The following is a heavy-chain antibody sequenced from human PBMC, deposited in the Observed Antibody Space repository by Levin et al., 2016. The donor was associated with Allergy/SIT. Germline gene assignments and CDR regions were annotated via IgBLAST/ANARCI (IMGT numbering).Heavy chain of an antibody. D-gene: IGHD3-22*01. CDR1: GGSISSYY. Sequence: GSLRLSCTVSGGSISSYYWSWIRQPPGKGLEWIGYIYYSGSTNYNPSLKSRVTISVDTSKNQFSLKLSSVTAADTAVYYCARELRTYYYDSSGYNDAFDIWGQGTMVTVSS. V-gene: IGHV4-59*01. CDR3: ARELRTYYYDSSGYNDAFDI. CDR2: IYYSGST. J-gene: IGHJ3*02.